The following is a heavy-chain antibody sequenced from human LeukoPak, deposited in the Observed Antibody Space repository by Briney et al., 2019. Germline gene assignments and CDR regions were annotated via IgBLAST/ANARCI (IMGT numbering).Heavy chain of an antibody. CDR1: GFTFSSYA. CDR3: ARDNGDYVLDY. D-gene: IGHD4-17*01. V-gene: IGHV3-30*04. Sequence: GGSLRLSCAASGFTFSSYAMHWVRQAPGKGLEWVAVISYDGSNKYYADSVKGRFTISRDNSKNTLYLQMNSLRAEDTAVYYCARDNGDYVLDYWGQGTLVTVSS. J-gene: IGHJ4*02. CDR2: ISYDGSNK.